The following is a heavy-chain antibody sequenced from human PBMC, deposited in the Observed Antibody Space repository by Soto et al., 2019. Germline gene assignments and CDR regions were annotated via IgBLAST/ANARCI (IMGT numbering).Heavy chain of an antibody. CDR1: GGTFSSYA. Sequence: QVQLVQSGAEVKKPGSSVKLSCKASGGTFSSYAISWVRQAPGQGLEWMGGIIPIFGTANYAQKFQGRVTITADESTSTAYMELGSLRSEDTAVYYCARVVGGKGSYDFDYLGQGTLVTVSS. CDR2: IIPIFGTA. V-gene: IGHV1-69*01. J-gene: IGHJ4*02. CDR3: ARVVGGKGSYDFDY. D-gene: IGHD2-15*01.